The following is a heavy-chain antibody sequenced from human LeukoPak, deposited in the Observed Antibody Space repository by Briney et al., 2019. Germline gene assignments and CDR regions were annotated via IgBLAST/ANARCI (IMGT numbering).Heavy chain of an antibody. D-gene: IGHD1-26*01. CDR3: ARDLGEGAPSPDIDI. V-gene: IGHV4-59*12. Sequence: SETLSLTCTVSGGSINNYYWSWIRQPPGKGLEWIGYIYYSGSTNYNPSLKSRVTISVDTSKNQFSLKLSSVTAADTAVYYCARDLGEGAPSPDIDIWGQGTMVTVSS. CDR2: IYYSGST. CDR1: GGSINNYY. J-gene: IGHJ3*02.